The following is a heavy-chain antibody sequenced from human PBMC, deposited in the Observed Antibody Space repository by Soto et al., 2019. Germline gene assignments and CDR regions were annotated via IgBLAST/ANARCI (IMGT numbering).Heavy chain of an antibody. D-gene: IGHD3-10*01. J-gene: IGHJ4*02. V-gene: IGHV1-18*04. CDR2: ISAYNGNT. CDR3: ARDRSGVLWFGELSPPANFDY. Sequence: ASVKVSCKASGYTFTSYGISWVRQAPGQGLEWMGWISAYNGNTNYAQKLQGRVTMTTDTSASTAYMELRSLRSDDTAVYYCARDRSGVLWFGELSPPANFDYWGQGTLVTVSS. CDR1: GYTFTSYG.